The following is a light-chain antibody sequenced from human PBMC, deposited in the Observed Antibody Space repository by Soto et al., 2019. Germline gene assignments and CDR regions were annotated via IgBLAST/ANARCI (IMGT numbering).Light chain of an antibody. V-gene: IGLV7-46*01. J-gene: IGLJ1*01. CDR1: TXAVTNGHY. Sequence: QAVVTQDPSLTVSPGGTVTLTCGSSTXAVTNGHYPYWFQQKPGQAPRTLIYDTTNRHSWTPARFSGSLLGGKAALTLSGAQSEDEAEYYCLLSYNGPYVFGTGTKVTVL. CDR3: LLSYNGPYV. CDR2: DTT.